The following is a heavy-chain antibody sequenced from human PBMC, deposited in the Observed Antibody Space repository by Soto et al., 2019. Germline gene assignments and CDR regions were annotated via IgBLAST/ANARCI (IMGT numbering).Heavy chain of an antibody. V-gene: IGHV1-3*05. Sequence: QVQLVQSGAEEKKPGASVKVSCKASGYTFTSYAMHWVRQAPGQRLEWMGWINAGNGNTKYSQKFQGRVTITRDTSASTAYMELSSLRSEDTAVYYCARDGLPSYYYDSSAFDYWGQGTLVTVSS. CDR2: INAGNGNT. CDR3: ARDGLPSYYYDSSAFDY. J-gene: IGHJ4*02. CDR1: GYTFTSYA. D-gene: IGHD3-22*01.